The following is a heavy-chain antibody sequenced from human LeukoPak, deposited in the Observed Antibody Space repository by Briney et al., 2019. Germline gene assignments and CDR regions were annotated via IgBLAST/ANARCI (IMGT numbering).Heavy chain of an antibody. CDR3: ARVAYSSSSSNCDY. CDR1: GFTFSNFW. D-gene: IGHD6-6*01. Sequence: GGSLRLSCAASGFTFSNFWMTWIRQAPGKGLEWVANIKQDGIEKYYADSVEGRFTVSRDNTKNTMFLQMDSLRVEDTAVYYCARVAYSSSSSNCDYWGQGTLVTVSS. CDR2: IKQDGIEK. V-gene: IGHV3-7*01. J-gene: IGHJ4*02.